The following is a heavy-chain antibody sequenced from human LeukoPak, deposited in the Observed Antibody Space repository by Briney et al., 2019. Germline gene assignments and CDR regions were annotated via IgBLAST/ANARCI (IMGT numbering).Heavy chain of an antibody. D-gene: IGHD2-2*01. CDR2: TPDGSST. V-gene: IGHV3-74*01. J-gene: IGHJ4*02. Sequence: TPDGSSTVYADSVRGRFTISRDNAKNTLYLQMNSLRAEDTAVYYCAKLPYCSSTSCYAGDYWGQGTLVTVSS. CDR3: AKLPYCSSTSCYAGDY.